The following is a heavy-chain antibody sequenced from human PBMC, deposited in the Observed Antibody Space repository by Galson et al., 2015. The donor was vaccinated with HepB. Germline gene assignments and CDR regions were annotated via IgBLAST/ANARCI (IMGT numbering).Heavy chain of an antibody. D-gene: IGHD5-18*01. CDR2: ISAYNGNT. Sequence: SVKVSCKASGYTFTSYGISWVRQAPGQGLEWMGWISAYNGNTNYAQKLQGRVTMTTDTSTSTAYMELRSLRSDDTAVYYCARERYSYGLEMGLVFDYWGQGTPVTVSS. CDR1: GYTFTSYG. J-gene: IGHJ4*02. CDR3: ARERYSYGLEMGLVFDY. V-gene: IGHV1-18*04.